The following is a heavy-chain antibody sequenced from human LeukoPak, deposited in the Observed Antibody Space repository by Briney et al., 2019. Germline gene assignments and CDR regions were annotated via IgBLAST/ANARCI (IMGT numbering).Heavy chain of an antibody. Sequence: PGGSLRLSCAASGFTFSSYSMNWVRQAPGKGLEWVSSISSSSSYIYYADSVKGRFTISRDNAKNSLYLQMNSLRAEDTAVYYCARAVGYCSSTSCYSDYFDYWGQGTLVTVS. D-gene: IGHD2-2*01. CDR3: ARAVGYCSSTSCYSDYFDY. CDR1: GFTFSSYS. J-gene: IGHJ4*02. CDR2: ISSSSSYI. V-gene: IGHV3-21*01.